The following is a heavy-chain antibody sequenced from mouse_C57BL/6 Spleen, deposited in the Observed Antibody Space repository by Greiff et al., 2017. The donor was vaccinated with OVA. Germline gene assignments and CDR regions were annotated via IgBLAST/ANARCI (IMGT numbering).Heavy chain of an antibody. CDR2: IWSGGST. Sequence: VKLMESGPGLVQPSQSLSITCTVSGFSLTSYGVHWVRQSPGKGLEWLGVIWSGGSTDYNAAFISRLSISKDNSKSQVFLKMNSLQADDTAIYYCARKAVYDLGAMDYWGQGTSVTVSS. V-gene: IGHV2-2*01. J-gene: IGHJ4*01. CDR3: ARKAVYDLGAMDY. D-gene: IGHD2-12*01. CDR1: GFSLTSYG.